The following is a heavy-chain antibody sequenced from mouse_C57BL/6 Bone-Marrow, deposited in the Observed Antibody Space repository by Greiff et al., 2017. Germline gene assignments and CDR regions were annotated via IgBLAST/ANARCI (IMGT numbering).Heavy chain of an antibody. V-gene: IGHV1-50*01. CDR3: ARNFWFAY. CDR2: IDPSDSYT. J-gene: IGHJ3*01. CDR1: GYTFTSYW. Sequence: QVQLQQPGAELVKPGASVKLSCKASGYTFTSYWMQWVKQRPGPGLEWIGEIDPSDSYTNYNQKFKGKATLTVDTSSSTAYMQLSSLTSEDSAVYYCARNFWFAYWGQGTLVTVSA.